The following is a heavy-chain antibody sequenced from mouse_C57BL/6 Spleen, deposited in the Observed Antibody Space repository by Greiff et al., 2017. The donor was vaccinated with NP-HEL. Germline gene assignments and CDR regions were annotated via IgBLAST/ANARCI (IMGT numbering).Heavy chain of an antibody. CDR3: ARSITTVVATKGDFDY. J-gene: IGHJ2*01. CDR2: IDPSDSET. D-gene: IGHD1-1*01. Sequence: QVQLQQPGAELVRPGSSVKLSCKASGYTFTSYWMHWVKQRPIQGLEWIGNIDPSDSETHYNQKFKDKATLTVEKSSSTAYMQLSSLTSEDAAVYYCARSITTVVATKGDFDYWGQGTTLTVSS. CDR1: GYTFTSYW. V-gene: IGHV1-52*01.